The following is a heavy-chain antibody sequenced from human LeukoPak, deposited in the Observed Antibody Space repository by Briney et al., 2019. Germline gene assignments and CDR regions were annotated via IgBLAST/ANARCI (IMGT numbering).Heavy chain of an antibody. CDR1: GGSISSSSYY. CDR2: IYYSGSI. D-gene: IGHD6-19*01. CDR3: ARISEISGWSWVDY. V-gene: IGHV4-39*07. J-gene: IGHJ4*02. Sequence: SETLSLTCTVSGGSISSSSYYWGWIRQPPGKGLEWIGSIYYSGSIYYNPSLKSRATISVDTSKNLCSLKLSSVTAADTAAYYCARISEISGWSWVDYWGQGTLVTVSS.